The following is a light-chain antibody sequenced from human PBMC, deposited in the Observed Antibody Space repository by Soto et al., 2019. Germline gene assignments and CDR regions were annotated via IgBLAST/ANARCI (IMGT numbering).Light chain of an antibody. CDR1: SSNIGINY. CDR2: DNN. J-gene: IGLJ3*02. Sequence: QSVLTQPPSVSAAPGQRVTISCSGSSSNIGINYVFWYQQLPGTAPKLLIYDNNKRPSGIPDRFSGSKSGTSATLGITGLQTGDEADYYCGTWDTSLSAGVFGGGTKLTVL. V-gene: IGLV1-51*01. CDR3: GTWDTSLSAGV.